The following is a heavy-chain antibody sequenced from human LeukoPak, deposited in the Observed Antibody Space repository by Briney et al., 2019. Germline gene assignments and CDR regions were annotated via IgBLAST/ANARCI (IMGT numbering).Heavy chain of an antibody. Sequence: GGSLRLSCAASGFTFSSYAMSWVRQTSGKGLEWVSAISGSGGSTYYADSVEGRFTISRDNSKNTLLLQMNSLRVEDTAPYYCAKSVAIYFYYGLDVWGQGTTVTVSS. CDR3: AKSVAIYFYYGLDV. CDR1: GFTFSSYA. CDR2: ISGSGGST. J-gene: IGHJ6*02. D-gene: IGHD3-3*01. V-gene: IGHV3-23*01.